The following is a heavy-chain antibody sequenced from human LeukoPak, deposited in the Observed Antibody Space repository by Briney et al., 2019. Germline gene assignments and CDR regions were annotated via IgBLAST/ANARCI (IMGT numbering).Heavy chain of an antibody. J-gene: IGHJ4*02. D-gene: IGHD1-26*01. CDR1: GFTFSSYG. V-gene: IGHV3-30*02. Sequence: SGGSLRLSCAASGFTFSSYGMHWVRQAPGKGLEWVAFIRYDGSNKYYADSVKGRFTISRDNSKHTLYLQMNSLRAEDTAVYYCARDSVVGASSGAHFDYWGQGTLVTVSS. CDR3: ARDSVVGASSGAHFDY. CDR2: IRYDGSNK.